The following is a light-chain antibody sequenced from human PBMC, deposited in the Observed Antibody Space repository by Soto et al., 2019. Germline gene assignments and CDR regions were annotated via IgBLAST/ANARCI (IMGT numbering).Light chain of an antibody. CDR3: QVWDNYTWV. CDR2: RDR. V-gene: IGLV3-9*01. J-gene: IGLJ3*02. Sequence: SSELTQPLSVSVALGQAASLACGGNNIGSKNVHWYQQKPGQAPTLVIYRDRNRPSGIPERFSGSNSGNTATLTISRAQAGDEADYYCQVWDNYTWVFGGGTKLTVL. CDR1: NIGSKN.